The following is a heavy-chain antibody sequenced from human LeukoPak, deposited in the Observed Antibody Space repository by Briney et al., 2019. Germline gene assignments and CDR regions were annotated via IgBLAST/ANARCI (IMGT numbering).Heavy chain of an antibody. CDR3: AKADDEEVAGIGPPFDY. Sequence: SGGSLRLSCAASGFTFDDYAMHWVRQAPGKGLEWVSGISWNSGSIGYADSVKGRFTISRDNAKNSLHLQMNSLRAEDTALYYCAKADDEEVAGIGPPFDYWGQGTLVTVSS. V-gene: IGHV3-9*01. CDR1: GFTFDDYA. D-gene: IGHD6-19*01. J-gene: IGHJ4*02. CDR2: ISWNSGSI.